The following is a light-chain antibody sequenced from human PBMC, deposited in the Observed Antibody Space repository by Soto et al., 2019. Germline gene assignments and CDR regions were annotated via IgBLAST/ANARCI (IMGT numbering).Light chain of an antibody. CDR2: DVS. V-gene: IGKV3-11*01. CDR3: QQLTDWPPQWT. J-gene: IGKJ1*01. CDR1: ESVGSF. Sequence: EIVLTQSPATLSLSPGERATLSCRASESVGSFLAWYQHKPGQSPRLLIYDVSTRATGIPARFSGSGSGTDFTLTINSLEPEDFAVYYCQQLTDWPPQWTFGQGTKVDI.